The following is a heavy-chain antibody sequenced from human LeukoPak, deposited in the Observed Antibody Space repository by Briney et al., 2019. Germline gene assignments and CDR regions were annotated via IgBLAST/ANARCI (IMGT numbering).Heavy chain of an antibody. CDR2: INHSGST. CDR1: GGSFSGYY. V-gene: IGHV4-34*01. Sequence: SETLSLTCAVYGGSFSGYYWSWIRQSPGEGLEWIGEINHSGSTNYNPSLKSRVTISVDTSKNQFSLKLSSVTAADTAVYYCARGSREFDYWGQGALVTVSS. CDR3: ARGSREFDY. J-gene: IGHJ4*02.